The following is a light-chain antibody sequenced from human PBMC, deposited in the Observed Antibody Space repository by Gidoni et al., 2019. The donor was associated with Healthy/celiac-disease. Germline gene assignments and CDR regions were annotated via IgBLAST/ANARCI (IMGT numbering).Light chain of an antibody. Sequence: EIVLTQSPAPLSLSPGERATPSCRASQSVSSYLAWYQQKPGQAPRLLIYDASNRATGIPARFSGSGSGTDFTLTISSLEPEDFAVYYCQQRGNWPPWTFGQGTKVEIK. CDR3: QQRGNWPPWT. CDR1: QSVSSY. J-gene: IGKJ1*01. CDR2: DAS. V-gene: IGKV3-11*01.